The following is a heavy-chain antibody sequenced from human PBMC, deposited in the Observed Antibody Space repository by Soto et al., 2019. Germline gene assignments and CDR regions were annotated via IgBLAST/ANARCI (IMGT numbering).Heavy chain of an antibody. CDR3: ARGNHRWLQLWYFDL. CDR2: IIPIFGTA. V-gene: IGHV1-69*12. J-gene: IGHJ2*01. CDR1: GGTFSSYT. Sequence: QVQLVQSGAEVKKPGSSVTVSCKASGGTFSSYTISWVRQAPGQGLEWMGGIIPIFGTANYAQKFQGRVTITADESTSTADMEVSSLRSEDTAVYYCARGNHRWLQLWYFDLWGRGTLGTVSS. D-gene: IGHD5-12*01.